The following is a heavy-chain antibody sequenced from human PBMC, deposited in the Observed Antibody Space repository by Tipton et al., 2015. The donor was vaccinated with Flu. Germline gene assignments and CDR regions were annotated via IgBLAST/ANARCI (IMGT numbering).Heavy chain of an antibody. CDR3: AREGPYSSAWYGLDAFDI. CDR1: RGSINTGNYY. J-gene: IGHJ3*02. Sequence: TLSLTCTVSRGSINTGNYYWSWIRQPAGKGLEWIGRVSPSGSTKYNPSLRSRVTISLDTSKNRFSLNLSSVTAADTAVYYCAREGPYSSAWYGLDAFDIWGQGTMVTVSS. V-gene: IGHV4-61*02. CDR2: VSPSGST. D-gene: IGHD6-19*01.